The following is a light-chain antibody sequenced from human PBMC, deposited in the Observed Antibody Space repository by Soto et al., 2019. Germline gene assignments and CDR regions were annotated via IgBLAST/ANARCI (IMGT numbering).Light chain of an antibody. Sequence: QAVVTQPASVSGSPGQSITISCTGTSSDVGSYNLVSWCQQYPGKAPKLIIYEGIKRPSGVSNRFSGSKSGNTASLTISGLQAEDEADYYCCSNAGSGTVVFGGGTQLTVL. J-gene: IGLJ2*01. CDR3: CSNAGSGTVV. CDR2: EGI. V-gene: IGLV2-23*01. CDR1: SSDVGSYNL.